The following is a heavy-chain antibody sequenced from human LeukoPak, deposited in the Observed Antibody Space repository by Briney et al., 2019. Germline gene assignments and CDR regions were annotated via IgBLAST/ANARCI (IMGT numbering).Heavy chain of an antibody. J-gene: IGHJ5*02. CDR2: IKQDGSET. Sequence: GGSLRLSCAASGFTFSSYWMTWVRQAPGKGLEWVANIKQDGSETYYVDSVKGRFTISRDNAKNSLYLQMSSLRAEDTAVYYCARAPYDSGGYYLDWFDPWGQGTLVTVSS. CDR1: GFTFSSYW. D-gene: IGHD3-22*01. CDR3: ARAPYDSGGYYLDWFDP. V-gene: IGHV3-7*01.